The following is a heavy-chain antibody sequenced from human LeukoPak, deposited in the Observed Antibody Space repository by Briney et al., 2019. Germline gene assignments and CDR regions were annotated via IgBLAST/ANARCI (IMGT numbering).Heavy chain of an antibody. V-gene: IGHV1-18*01. D-gene: IGHD1-14*01. CDR1: GYTFASYG. CDR2: ISAYDDNT. J-gene: IGHJ4*02. CDR3: ARESQYRYISGD. Sequence: ASVKVSCKASGYTFASYGFNWVRQAPGQGLEWMGWISAYDDNTNYAQKLQGRVTMTTDTSTSTAYMELRSLRSDDTAVYYCARESQYRYISGDWGQGTLVTVSS.